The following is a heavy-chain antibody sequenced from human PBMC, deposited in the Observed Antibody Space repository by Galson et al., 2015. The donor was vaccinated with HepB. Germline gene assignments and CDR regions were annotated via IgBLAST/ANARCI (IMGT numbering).Heavy chain of an antibody. V-gene: IGHV3-23*01. D-gene: IGHD6-19*01. CDR2: ISADGAVT. J-gene: IGHJ4*02. CDR3: AKLIAVSATGY. Sequence: SLRLSCAASGFTFSSYAMIWVRQAPGKGLEWVSAISADGAVTYYADSVKGRFSISRDNSRNTLYLHMNSLRADDTAVFYCAKLIAVSATGYWGQGTLVTVSS. CDR1: GFTFSSYA.